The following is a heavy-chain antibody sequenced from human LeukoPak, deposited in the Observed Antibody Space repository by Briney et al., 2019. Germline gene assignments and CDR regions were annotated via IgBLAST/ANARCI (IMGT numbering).Heavy chain of an antibody. CDR3: ARAGRYFDWLRGHDAFDI. CDR2: INHSGST. D-gene: IGHD3-9*01. V-gene: IGHV4-34*01. J-gene: IGHJ3*02. Sequence: PSETLSLTCAVYGGSFSGYYWSWIRQPPGKGLEWIGEINHSGSTNYNPSLKSRVTISVDTSKNQFSLKLSSVTAAGTAVYYCARAGRYFDWLRGHDAFDIWGQGTMVTVSS. CDR1: GGSFSGYY.